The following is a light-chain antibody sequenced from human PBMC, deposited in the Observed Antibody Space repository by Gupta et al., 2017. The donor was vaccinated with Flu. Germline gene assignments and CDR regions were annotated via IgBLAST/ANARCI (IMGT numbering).Light chain of an antibody. CDR2: QHN. CDR1: GLEAKY. V-gene: IGLV3-1*01. Sequence: SYEVSQPPSVSVSPGQTASVTCSGDGLEAKYVSWYQQRPGQSPILVIHQHNQLPSGIPERFSGSTSGNTATLTVSGTQAVDEADYYCQTWDSSTPLVFGGGTKLTVL. J-gene: IGLJ2*01. CDR3: QTWDSSTPLV.